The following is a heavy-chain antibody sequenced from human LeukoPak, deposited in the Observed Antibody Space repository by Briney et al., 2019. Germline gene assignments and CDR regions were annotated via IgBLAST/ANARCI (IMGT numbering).Heavy chain of an antibody. CDR3: ARGVENHFDS. Sequence: GGSLRLSCAASGFTFSADHMSWIRQAPGKVLEWVSYISGGGSAIYQADSVKGRFTISRDNAKNTLFLQMNSLRVEDTAVYYCARGVENHFDSWGRGTLVTVSS. D-gene: IGHD3-16*01. V-gene: IGHV3-11*04. CDR1: GFTFSADH. CDR2: ISGGGSAI. J-gene: IGHJ4*02.